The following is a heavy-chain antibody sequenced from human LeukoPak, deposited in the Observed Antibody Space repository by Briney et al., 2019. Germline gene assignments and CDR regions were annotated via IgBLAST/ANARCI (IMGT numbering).Heavy chain of an antibody. CDR3: ARQVGAATHFDY. Sequence: SETLSLTCTVSGYSITSGYNWAWIRQPPGKVLEWIGSIYHSGSAYYNPSLKSRVTISVDTSKNQFSLKLSSVTAADTAVYYCARQVGAATHFDYWGQGTLVTVSS. CDR1: GYSITSGYN. CDR2: IYHSGSA. D-gene: IGHD2-15*01. V-gene: IGHV4-38-2*02. J-gene: IGHJ4*02.